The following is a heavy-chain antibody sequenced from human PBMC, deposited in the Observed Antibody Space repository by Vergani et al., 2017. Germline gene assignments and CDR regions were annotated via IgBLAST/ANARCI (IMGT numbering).Heavy chain of an antibody. CDR2: IYYSGST. J-gene: IGHJ4*02. CDR1: HDSVSNTFYY. D-gene: IGHD3-9*01. Sequence: QVQLQESGPGLVKPSETLSLTCTVSHDSVSNTFYYWGWIRQTPGKGLVWIGSIYYSGSTYYNPSLGSRVTMSVDTSKSQFYLRLNSLTAADTAVYYCARLSGIVYDIFSGTQYFFDFWGQGTLVTVSS. CDR3: ARLSGIVYDIFSGTQYFFDF. V-gene: IGHV4-39*07.